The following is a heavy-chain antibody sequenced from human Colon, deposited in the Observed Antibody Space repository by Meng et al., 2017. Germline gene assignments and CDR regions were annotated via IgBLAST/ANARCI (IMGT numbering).Heavy chain of an antibody. D-gene: IGHD6-19*01. Sequence: QVQLQESGPGLVMPSETLSLTCNVAGVSFKSGIYYWNWIRQPPGKTLEWIGYIYSSGSTTYNPSLKSRVTISLDTPKNQFSLKLTSVTAADTAVYYCAREGPIAVAGYDYWGQGTLVTVSS. CDR3: AREGPIAVAGYDY. J-gene: IGHJ4*02. CDR1: GVSFKSGIYY. CDR2: IYSSGST. V-gene: IGHV4-61*01.